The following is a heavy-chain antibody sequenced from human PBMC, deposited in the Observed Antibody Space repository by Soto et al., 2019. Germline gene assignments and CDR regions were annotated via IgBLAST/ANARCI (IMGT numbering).Heavy chain of an antibody. CDR2: IKSKTDGGTT. CDR3: STDLTVTTDYYYYGMDV. J-gene: IGHJ6*02. Sequence: GGSLRLSCAASGFTFSNAWMNWVRQAPGKGLEWVGRIKSKTDGGTTDYAAPVKGRYTISRDDSKNTLYLQMNRLKTEDTAVYYCSTDLTVTTDYYYYGMDVWGQGTTVTVSS. V-gene: IGHV3-15*07. D-gene: IGHD4-17*01. CDR1: GFTFSNAW.